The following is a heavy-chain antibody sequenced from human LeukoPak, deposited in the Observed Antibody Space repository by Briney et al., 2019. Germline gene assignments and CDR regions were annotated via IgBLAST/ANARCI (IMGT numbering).Heavy chain of an antibody. CDR2: IYSGGST. J-gene: IGHJ4*02. D-gene: IGHD5-12*01. Sequence: PGGSLRLSCAASGFTFSSYAMSWVRQAPGRGLEWVSVIYSGGSTYYADSVKGRFTISRDNSKNTLYLQMNSLRAEDTAVYYCARDNTNGGYGYWGQGTLVTVSS. CDR1: GFTFSSYA. CDR3: ARDNTNGGYGY. V-gene: IGHV3-66*01.